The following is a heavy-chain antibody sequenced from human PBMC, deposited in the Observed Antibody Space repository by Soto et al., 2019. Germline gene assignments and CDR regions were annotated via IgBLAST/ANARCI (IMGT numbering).Heavy chain of an antibody. CDR1: GCSISGYY. CDR3: ARDLWGYCGTDCFPLDV. V-gene: IGHV4-59*01. J-gene: IGHJ6*02. D-gene: IGHD2-21*02. Sequence: SQTRSLTCTGSGCSISGYYWSWIRQPPGKGLEWIGYMYNTGSTVYNPSFKSRVTISVDTSKNQFSLKLNSVTAADTAVYYCARDLWGYCGTDCFPLDVWGQGTTVT. CDR2: MYNTGST.